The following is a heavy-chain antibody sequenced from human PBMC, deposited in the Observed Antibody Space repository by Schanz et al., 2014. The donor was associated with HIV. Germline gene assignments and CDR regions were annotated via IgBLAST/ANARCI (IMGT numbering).Heavy chain of an antibody. CDR2: ISSSSTYI. J-gene: IGHJ6*02. V-gene: IGHV3-21*04. CDR1: GFTFSSYS. Sequence: EVQLVESGGGLVKPGGSLRLSCAAFGFTFSSYSMNWVRQAPGKGLEWVSSISSSSTYIDYADSVKGRFTISRDNSKNTLSLQMNGLRAEDTAVYYCAKFLRKYDYYGMDVWGQGTTVTVSS. CDR3: AKFLRKYDYYGMDV.